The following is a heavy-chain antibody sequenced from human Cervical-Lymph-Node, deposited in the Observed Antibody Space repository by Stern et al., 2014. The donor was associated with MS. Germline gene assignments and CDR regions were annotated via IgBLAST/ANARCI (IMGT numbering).Heavy chain of an antibody. D-gene: IGHD1-26*01. CDR3: ARVSVGAETWFDL. V-gene: IGHV3-30*14. CDR2: ISYDETKK. Sequence: VQLVESGGGVVQPGRSLRLTCAASGFIFTNYAMHWVRQTPGKGLEWLTVISYDETKKCYADSVKGRFTISRDNAERKVYLQLDSLTEDDAALYYCARVSVGAETWFDLWGQGTLVTVSS. J-gene: IGHJ5*02. CDR1: GFIFTNYA.